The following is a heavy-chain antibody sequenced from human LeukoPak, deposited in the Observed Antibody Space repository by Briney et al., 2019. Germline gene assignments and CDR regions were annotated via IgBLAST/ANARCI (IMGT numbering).Heavy chain of an antibody. CDR3: AKDIGDTVTTFHYYYYGMDV. CDR1: GFTFYDYA. Sequence: PGRSLRLSCAASGFTFYDYAMHWVRQAPGKGLEWVSGISWNSGSIGYADSVKGRFTISRGNAKNSLYLQMNSLRAEDTALYYCAKDIGDTVTTFHYYYYGMDVWGQGTTVTVSS. V-gene: IGHV3-9*01. CDR2: ISWNSGSI. D-gene: IGHD4-17*01. J-gene: IGHJ6*02.